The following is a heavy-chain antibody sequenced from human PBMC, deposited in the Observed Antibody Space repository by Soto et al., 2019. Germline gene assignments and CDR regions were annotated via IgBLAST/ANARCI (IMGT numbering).Heavy chain of an antibody. CDR2: IYWDDNK. CDR1: GFSLSTSKVG. Sequence: SGPTLVNPTQTLTLTCTFSGFSLSTSKVGVGWIRQPPGKALEWLTLIYWDDNKHYSPSLKSRLTIAKDTSKNQVVLTMTNMDTVDTATYYCAHLTMIRGVTYQYFFDSWGQGSLVTVSS. CDR3: AHLTMIRGVTYQYFFDS. J-gene: IGHJ4*02. V-gene: IGHV2-5*02. D-gene: IGHD3-10*01.